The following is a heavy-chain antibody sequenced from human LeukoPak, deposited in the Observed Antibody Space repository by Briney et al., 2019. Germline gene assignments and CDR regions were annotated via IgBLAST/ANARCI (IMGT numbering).Heavy chain of an antibody. V-gene: IGHV1-2*02. CDR1: GYTFTGYY. J-gene: IGHJ6*02. Sequence: ASVKVSCKASGYTFTGYYMHWVRQAPGQGLEWMGWINPNSGGTNYAQKFQGRVTMTRDTSISTAYMELSRLRSDDTAVYYCARSEQHPCYYYGMDVWGQGTTVTVSS. CDR3: ARSEQHPCYYYGMDV. CDR2: INPNSGGT. D-gene: IGHD6-13*01.